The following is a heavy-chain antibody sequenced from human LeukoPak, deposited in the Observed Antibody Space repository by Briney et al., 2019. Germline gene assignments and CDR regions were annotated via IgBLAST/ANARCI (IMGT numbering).Heavy chain of an antibody. CDR2: IKQDGSEK. CDR1: GFTFSNYA. CDR3: ARSTDY. J-gene: IGHJ4*02. V-gene: IGHV3-7*01. Sequence: GGSLRLSCAASGFTFSNYAMNWVRQAPGKGLEWVANIKQDGSEKYYVGSVKGRFTISRDNAKNSLYLQMNNLRAEDTAVYYCARSTDYWGQGTLVTVSS. D-gene: IGHD5/OR15-5a*01.